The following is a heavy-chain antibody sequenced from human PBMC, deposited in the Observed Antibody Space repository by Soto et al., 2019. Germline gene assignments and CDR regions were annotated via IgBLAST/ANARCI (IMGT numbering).Heavy chain of an antibody. CDR2: IKSKTDGGTT. J-gene: IGHJ6*02. V-gene: IGHV3-15*07. D-gene: IGHD3-9*01. CDR1: GFTFSNAW. Sequence: GGSLRLSCAASGFTFSNAWMNWVRQAPGKGLEWVGRIKSKTDGGTTDYAAPVKGRFTISRDDSKNTLYLQMNSLKTEDTAVYYCTTDDWLLRDYYYYGMDVWGQGTTVTVSS. CDR3: TTDDWLLRDYYYYGMDV.